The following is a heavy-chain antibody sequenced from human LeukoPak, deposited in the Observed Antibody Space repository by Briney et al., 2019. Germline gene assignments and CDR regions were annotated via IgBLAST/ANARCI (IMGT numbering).Heavy chain of an antibody. J-gene: IGHJ5*02. CDR3: ARVYGSGSSYGPDWFDP. V-gene: IGHV3-66*01. Sequence: GGSLRLSCAVSGFTVSSNYMNWVRQAPGKGLEWVSVIYSGGSTYYADSVKGRFTISKDNSKNTLYLQMNNLRAEDTAVYYCARVYGSGSSYGPDWFDPWGQGTLVTVSS. D-gene: IGHD5-18*01. CDR1: GFTVSSNY. CDR2: IYSGGST.